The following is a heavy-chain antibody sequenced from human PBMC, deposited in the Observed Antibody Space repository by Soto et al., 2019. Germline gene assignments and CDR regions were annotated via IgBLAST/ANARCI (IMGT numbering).Heavy chain of an antibody. V-gene: IGHV1-18*01. CDR1: GCTFTSYG. D-gene: IGHD3-10*01. J-gene: IGHJ4*02. CDR3: ASLYYYGSGSSDY. CDR2: VSAYNGNT. Sequence: ASVKVSFKASGCTFTSYGISWVRQAPGQGLEWMGWVSAYNGNTNYAQKLQGRVTMTTDTSTSTAYMELRSLRSDDTAVYYCASLYYYGSGSSDYWGQGTLVTVSS.